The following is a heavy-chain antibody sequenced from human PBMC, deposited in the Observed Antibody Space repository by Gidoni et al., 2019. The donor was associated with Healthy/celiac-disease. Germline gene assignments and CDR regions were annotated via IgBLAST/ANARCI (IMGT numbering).Heavy chain of an antibody. V-gene: IGHV2-5*01. CDR1: GFSLSTSGVG. CDR2: IYWNDDK. J-gene: IGHJ4*02. Sequence: QITLKESGPTLVKPTQTLTLTCTFSGFSLSTSGVGVGWIRQPPGKALEWLALIYWNDDKRYIPSLKSRLTITKDTSKNQVVLTMTNMDPVDTATYYCAHIINDFWSGYYFDYWGQGTLVTVSS. CDR3: AHIINDFWSGYYFDY. D-gene: IGHD3-3*01.